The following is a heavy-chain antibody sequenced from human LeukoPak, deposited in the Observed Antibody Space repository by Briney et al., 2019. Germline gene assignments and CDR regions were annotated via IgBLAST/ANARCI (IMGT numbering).Heavy chain of an antibody. D-gene: IGHD3-22*01. CDR1: GGSFSGYY. Sequence: PSETLSLTCAVYGGSFSGYYWSWIRQPPGKGLEWIGEINHSGSTNYNPSLKSRVTISVDTSKNQFSLKLSSVTAADTAVYYCARGKKYYYDSSGYPGWGGYYYYGMDVWGQGTTVTVS. CDR3: ARGKKYYYDSSGYPGWGGYYYYGMDV. CDR2: INHSGST. J-gene: IGHJ6*02. V-gene: IGHV4-34*01.